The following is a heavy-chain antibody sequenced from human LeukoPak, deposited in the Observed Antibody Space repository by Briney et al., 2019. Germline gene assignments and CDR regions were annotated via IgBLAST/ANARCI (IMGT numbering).Heavy chain of an antibody. CDR2: LYSGGRT. Sequence: PGGSLRLSCAASGFTVSTNYMSWVRQAPGKGLEWVSVLYSGGRTYYADSVKGRFTISRDDSKNTLYLQLNSLRAEDMAVYFCARDRGSGIDYWGQGTLVTVSS. D-gene: IGHD2-15*01. V-gene: IGHV3-53*01. CDR3: ARDRGSGIDY. J-gene: IGHJ4*02. CDR1: GFTVSTNY.